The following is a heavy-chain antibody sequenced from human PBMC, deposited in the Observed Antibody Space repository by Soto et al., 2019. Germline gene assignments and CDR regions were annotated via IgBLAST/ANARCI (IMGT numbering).Heavy chain of an antibody. CDR2: IIPIFGTS. J-gene: IGHJ4*02. CDR3: ARDQLRMTTVVMGSLDY. V-gene: IGHV1-69*12. Sequence: QVQLVQSGAKVKKPGSSVKVSSKAPVGTFSSYAISWVRQAPGQGLEWMGGIIPIFGTSNYAQKFQGRVTITADESTITAYRELSSLRSEDTAVYYCARDQLRMTTVVMGSLDYWGQGTLVTVPS. D-gene: IGHD4-17*01. CDR1: VGTFSSYA.